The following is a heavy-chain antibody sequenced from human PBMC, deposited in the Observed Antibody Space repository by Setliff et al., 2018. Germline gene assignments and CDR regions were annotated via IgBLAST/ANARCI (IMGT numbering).Heavy chain of an antibody. Sequence: SETLSLTCTVSGGSISDYYWSWIRQAPGKGLEWIGSIYYSGNTNYNPSLKSRVTISIDTSKNQFSLKLSSVTAADTAVYHCARGKTFFGAFIRAFDIWGQGRMVTVSS. CDR3: ARGKTFFGAFIRAFDI. V-gene: IGHV4-59*01. CDR1: GGSISDYY. J-gene: IGHJ3*02. D-gene: IGHD3-3*01. CDR2: IYYSGNT.